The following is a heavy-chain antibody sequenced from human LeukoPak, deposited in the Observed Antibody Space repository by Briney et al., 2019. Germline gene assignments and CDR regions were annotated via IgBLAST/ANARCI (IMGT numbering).Heavy chain of an antibody. CDR1: GGSISSANYY. J-gene: IGHJ3*02. CDR2: IYHSGST. CDR3: ARGDGMDI. V-gene: IGHV4-61*01. Sequence: SSETLSLTCDVSGGSISSANYYWSWVRQHPGKGLEWIGYIYHSGSTNYNPSLKSRVTISVDRSKNQFSLKLSSVTAADTAVYYCARGDGMDIWGQGTMVTVSS. D-gene: IGHD1-26*01.